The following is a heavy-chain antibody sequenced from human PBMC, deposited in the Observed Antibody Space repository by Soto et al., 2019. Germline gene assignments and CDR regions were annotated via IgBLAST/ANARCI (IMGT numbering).Heavy chain of an antibody. CDR1: GLTFSAYG. V-gene: IGHV3-30*18. Sequence: QARLVESGGGVVQPGRSLRLYCEASGLTFSAYGMHWVRQAPGKGLEWVATISYDGSKKYFGDSVKGRFTISRDNSKSTLYLEMNSLRTEDTAVYYFAKASHCNKGRCSLGLIGDRAFDIWGQGTMVTVSS. D-gene: IGHD2-8*01. J-gene: IGHJ3*02. CDR2: ISYDGSKK. CDR3: AKASHCNKGRCSLGLIGDRAFDI.